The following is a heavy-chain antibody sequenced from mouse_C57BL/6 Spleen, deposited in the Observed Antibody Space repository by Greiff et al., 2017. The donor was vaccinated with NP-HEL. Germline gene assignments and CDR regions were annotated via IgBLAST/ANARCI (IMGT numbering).Heavy chain of an antibody. J-gene: IGHJ3*01. V-gene: IGHV1-76*01. CDR2: IYPGSGNT. D-gene: IGHD2-3*01. CDR1: GYTFTDYY. Sequence: QVQLQQSGAELVRPGASVKLSCKASGYTFTDYYINWVKQRPGQGLEWIARIYPGSGNTYYNEKFKGKATLTAEKSSSTAYMQLSSLTSEDSAVYFCARGDDGYYDFFAYWGQGTLVTVSA. CDR3: ARGDDGYYDFFAY.